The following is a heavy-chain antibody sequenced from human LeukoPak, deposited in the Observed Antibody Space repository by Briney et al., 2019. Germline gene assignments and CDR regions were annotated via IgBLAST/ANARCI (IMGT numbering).Heavy chain of an antibody. Sequence: ASVKVSCKASAYTLTDYYMHWVRQAPGQGLEWLGWVNPNNGGTNYAQKFQGRVTMTRDTSISTAYMELSRLTSDDTAVYYCARGRIVGATRYFDQWGQGTLVTVSS. D-gene: IGHD1-26*01. V-gene: IGHV1-2*02. CDR2: VNPNNGGT. CDR3: ARGRIVGATRYFDQ. CDR1: AYTLTDYY. J-gene: IGHJ4*02.